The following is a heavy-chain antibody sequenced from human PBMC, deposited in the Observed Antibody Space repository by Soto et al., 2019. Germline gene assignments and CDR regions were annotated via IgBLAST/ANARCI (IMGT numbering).Heavy chain of an antibody. V-gene: IGHV3-23*01. J-gene: IGHJ6*02. CDR3: AKDSRGGYDYVWGSCMDV. Sequence: PGGSLRLSCAASGFTFSSYAMSWVRQAPGKGLECVSAISGSGGSTYYADSVKGRFTISRDNSKNTLYLQMNSLRAEDTAVYYCAKDSRGGYDYVWGSCMDVWGQGTTVTVSS. CDR2: ISGSGGST. CDR1: GFTFSSYA. D-gene: IGHD3-16*01.